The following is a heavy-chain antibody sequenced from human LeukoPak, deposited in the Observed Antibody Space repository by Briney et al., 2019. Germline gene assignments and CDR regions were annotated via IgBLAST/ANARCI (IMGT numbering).Heavy chain of an antibody. V-gene: IGHV4-61*02. CDR1: GGSISSGSYY. D-gene: IGHD2-2*01. CDR2: IYTSGST. J-gene: IGHJ6*03. Sequence: SETLSLTCTVSGGSISSGSYYWSWIRQPGGKGLEWFGRIYTSGSTNYNPSLKSRVTISVDTSKNQFSLKLSSVTAADTAVYYCARSWVTGLVPASRGDYHYYYMDVWGKGTTVTVSS. CDR3: ARSWVTGLVPASRGDYHYYYMDV.